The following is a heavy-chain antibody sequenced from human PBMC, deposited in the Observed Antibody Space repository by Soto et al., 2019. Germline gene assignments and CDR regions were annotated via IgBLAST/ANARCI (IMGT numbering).Heavy chain of an antibody. Sequence: SETLSLTCTVSGGSISSYYWSWIRQPPGKGLEWIGYIYYSGSTNYNPSLKSRVTISVDTSKNQFSLKLSSVTAADTAVYYCARGNKEEGFDWGQGTLVTVSS. CDR3: ARGNKEEGFD. CDR1: GGSISSYY. D-gene: IGHD3-10*01. CDR2: IYYSGST. J-gene: IGHJ4*02. V-gene: IGHV4-59*01.